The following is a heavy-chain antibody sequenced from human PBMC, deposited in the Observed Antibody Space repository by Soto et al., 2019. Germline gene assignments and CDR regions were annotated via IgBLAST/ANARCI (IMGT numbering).Heavy chain of an antibody. CDR2: INPSDGST. Sequence: ASVKVSCKASGYTFNRYQMHWVRQAPGEELEWMGIINPSDGSTSYAQKLQGRVTMTRDTSTSTVYMELNSLRSEDTAVYYCARHPGMDVWGQGTTVTVSS. CDR1: GYTFNRYQ. J-gene: IGHJ6*02. CDR3: ARHPGMDV. V-gene: IGHV1-46*02.